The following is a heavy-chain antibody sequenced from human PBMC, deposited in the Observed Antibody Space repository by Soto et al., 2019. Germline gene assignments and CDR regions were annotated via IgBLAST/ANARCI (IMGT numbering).Heavy chain of an antibody. CDR2: INNAGNT. Sequence: EVQLVESGGTLVQPGGSLRLSCAASGFDASVNYLTWVRQAPGKGLEWVSAINNAGNTFFADSVKGRFTISRDDSKNTLYLQMNSLRVEDTAMYYCVRENYYYGMDVWCQGTAVTVSS. V-gene: IGHV3-66*01. J-gene: IGHJ6*02. CDR3: VRENYYYGMDV. CDR1: GFDASVNY.